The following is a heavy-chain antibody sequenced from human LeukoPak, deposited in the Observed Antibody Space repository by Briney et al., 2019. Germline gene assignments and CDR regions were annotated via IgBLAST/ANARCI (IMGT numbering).Heavy chain of an antibody. D-gene: IGHD3-22*01. Sequence: SETLSLTCTVSGTSIRSSSVYWGWIRQPPGKGLEWLGSVYYTGSTFQNPSLKRRVTIPVDTSKNQFSLRLTSVTAADTAIYYCARHVAYYYDSSGYPDFWGQGTLVTVSS. CDR1: GTSIRSSSVY. J-gene: IGHJ4*02. CDR3: ARHVAYYYDSSGYPDF. CDR2: VYYTGST. V-gene: IGHV4-39*01.